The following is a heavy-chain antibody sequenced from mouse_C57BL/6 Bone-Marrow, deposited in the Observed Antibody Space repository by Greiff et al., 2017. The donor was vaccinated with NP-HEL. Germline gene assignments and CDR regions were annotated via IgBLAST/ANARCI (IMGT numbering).Heavy chain of an antibody. CDR1: GFTFSDYY. CDR3: ARHADYFDY. Sequence: EVKLMESGGGLVQPGGSLKLSCAASGFTFSDYYMYWVRQTPEKRLEWVAYISNGGGSTYYPDTVKGRFTISRDNAKNTLYLQMSRLKSEDSAMYYCARHADYFDYWGQGTTLTASS. V-gene: IGHV5-12*01. J-gene: IGHJ2*01. CDR2: ISNGGGST.